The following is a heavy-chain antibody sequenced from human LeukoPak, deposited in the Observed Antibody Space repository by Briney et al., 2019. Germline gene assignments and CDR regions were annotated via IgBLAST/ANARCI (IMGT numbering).Heavy chain of an antibody. Sequence: GGSLRLSCAASGFNFNSHGMHWVRQAPGKGLEWVALIPSDGSYTYYADSVKGRFTISRNNSKNTLSLQMNSVRPDDTAVYYCAKDRYGDYGPFDNWGQGTMVTVSS. CDR1: GFNFNSHG. J-gene: IGHJ3*02. CDR3: AKDRYGDYGPFDN. CDR2: IPSDGSYT. V-gene: IGHV3-30*18. D-gene: IGHD4-17*01.